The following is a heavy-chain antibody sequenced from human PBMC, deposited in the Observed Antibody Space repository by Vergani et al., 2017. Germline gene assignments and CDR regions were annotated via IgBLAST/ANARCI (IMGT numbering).Heavy chain of an antibody. J-gene: IGHJ3*01. CDR3: ARRSGGYYGGGKVHPLRTAFDV. CDR1: GGSISAGYYF. D-gene: IGHD4-23*01. Sequence: QVQLQASGPGRVKPSQTLSLTCTMSGGSISAGYYFWSWIRQPAGKGLEWLGHISASGNASHSPSLKTRVSLSVDTSKNQFSLTVTSVTAADTAIYVCARRSGGYYGGGKVHPLRTAFDVWGHGTVVTVSS. V-gene: IGHV4-61*02. CDR2: ISASGNA.